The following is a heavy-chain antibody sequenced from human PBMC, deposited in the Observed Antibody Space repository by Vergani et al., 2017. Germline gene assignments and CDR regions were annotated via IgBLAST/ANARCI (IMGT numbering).Heavy chain of an antibody. Sequence: EVQLVESGGGLVQPGGSLRLSCAASGFTFSSYEMNWVRQAPGKGLEWVSYISTSGSTIYYADSVKGRFTISRDNAKNSLDLQMNSLRAEDTAVYYCAREGNWHAFEIGGQGTMVTVSS. V-gene: IGHV3-48*03. D-gene: IGHD1-20*01. CDR2: ISTSGSTI. J-gene: IGHJ3*02. CDR3: AREGNWHAFEI. CDR1: GFTFSSYE.